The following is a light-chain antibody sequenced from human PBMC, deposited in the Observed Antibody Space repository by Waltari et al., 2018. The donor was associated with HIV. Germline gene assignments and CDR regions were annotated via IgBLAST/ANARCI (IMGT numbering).Light chain of an antibody. Sequence: QSVLTQPPSASGTPGPRVTISCSGSSSNLDVNSANWYQQLPGTAPKLLIYTNNQRPSRVPDRFSGSKSGTSASLAISGLQSEDEADYYCVVWDDSLNGPVFGGGTKLTVL. CDR2: TNN. J-gene: IGLJ2*01. V-gene: IGLV1-44*01. CDR3: VVWDDSLNGPV. CDR1: SSNLDVNS.